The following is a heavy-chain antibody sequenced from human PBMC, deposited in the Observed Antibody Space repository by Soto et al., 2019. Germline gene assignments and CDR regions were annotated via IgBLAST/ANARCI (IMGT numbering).Heavy chain of an antibody. V-gene: IGHV3-33*01. J-gene: IGHJ4*02. CDR1: GFTFSSYG. Sequence: GGSLRLSCAAPGFTFSSYGMHWVRQAPGKGLEWVAVIWYDGSNKYYADSVKGRFTISRDNSKNTLYLQMNSLRAEDTAVYYCASTHFPYSSSWGGGFDYWGQGTLVTSPQ. D-gene: IGHD6-6*01. CDR3: ASTHFPYSSSWGGGFDY. CDR2: IWYDGSNK.